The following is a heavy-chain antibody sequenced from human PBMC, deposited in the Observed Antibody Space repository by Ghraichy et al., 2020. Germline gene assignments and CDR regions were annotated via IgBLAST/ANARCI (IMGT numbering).Heavy chain of an antibody. CDR2: IYSGGST. CDR1: GFTVCSNY. CDR3: ARLSYYDSSGSPNFDY. V-gene: IGHV3-66*04. J-gene: IGHJ4*02. D-gene: IGHD3-22*01. Sequence: GESLNISCAASGFTVCSNYMSWVRQAPGKGLEWVPVIYSGGSTYYADSVKGRFTISLDNSKHTLYLQMNSLRAEETAVYYCARLSYYDSSGSPNFDYWGQGTLVTVSS.